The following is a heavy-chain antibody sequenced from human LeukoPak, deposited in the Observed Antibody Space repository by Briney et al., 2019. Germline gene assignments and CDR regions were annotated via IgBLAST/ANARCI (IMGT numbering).Heavy chain of an antibody. CDR3: AKISWNGRGTFY. D-gene: IGHD2-15*01. CDR1: GFTFSTYS. CDR2: IRGGGGDT. J-gene: IGHJ4*02. Sequence: GGSLRLSCAASGFTFSTYSMSWVRQAPGKGLEWVSSIRGGGGDTYYADSVKGRFTISRDNSKDTLSLQMNSLRAEDTAVYYCAKISWNGRGTFYWGQGTLVTVSS. V-gene: IGHV3-23*01.